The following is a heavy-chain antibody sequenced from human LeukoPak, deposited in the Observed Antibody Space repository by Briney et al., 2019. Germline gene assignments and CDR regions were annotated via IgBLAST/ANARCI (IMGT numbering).Heavy chain of an antibody. J-gene: IGHJ4*02. V-gene: IGHV3-23*01. CDR1: GFTFSSYA. D-gene: IGHD1-26*01. CDR2: ISGSGGST. Sequence: PGGSLRLSCAASGFTFSSYAMSWVRQAPGKGLEWVSAISGSGGSTYYADSVKGRFTISRDNSKNTLYLQMNSLRAEDTAVYYCAKDHTAYSGSYGHSGNFDYWGQGTLVTVSS. CDR3: AKDHTAYSGSYGHSGNFDY.